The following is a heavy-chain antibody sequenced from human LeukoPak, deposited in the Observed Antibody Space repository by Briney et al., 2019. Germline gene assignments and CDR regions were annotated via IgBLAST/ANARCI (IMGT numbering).Heavy chain of an antibody. Sequence: SETLSLTCAVYGGSFSGYYWSWIRQPPGKGLEWIGEINHSGSTNYNPSLKSRVTISVDTSKNQFSLKLSSVTAADTAVYYCARVDGEMWTTLLDYWGQGTLVTASS. CDR3: ARVDGEMWTTLLDY. CDR1: GGSFSGYY. J-gene: IGHJ4*02. D-gene: IGHD4-17*01. V-gene: IGHV4-34*01. CDR2: INHSGST.